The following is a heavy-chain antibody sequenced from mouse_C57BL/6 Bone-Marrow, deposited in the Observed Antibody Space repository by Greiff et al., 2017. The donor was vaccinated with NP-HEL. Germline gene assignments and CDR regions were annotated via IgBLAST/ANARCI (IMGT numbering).Heavy chain of an antibody. J-gene: IGHJ1*03. V-gene: IGHV1-74*01. D-gene: IGHD2-3*01. CDR1: GYTFTSYW. Sequence: VQLQQSGAELVKPGASVKVSCKASGYTFTSYWMHWVKQRPGQGLEWIGRIHPSDSDTNYNQKFKGKATLTVDKSSSTAYMQLSSLTSEDSAVYYCASNDGYYDWYFDVWGTGTTVTVSS. CDR3: ASNDGYYDWYFDV. CDR2: IHPSDSDT.